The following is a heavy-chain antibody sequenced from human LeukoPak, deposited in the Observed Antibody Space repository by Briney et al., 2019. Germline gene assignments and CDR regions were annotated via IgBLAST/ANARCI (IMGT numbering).Heavy chain of an antibody. J-gene: IGHJ4*02. V-gene: IGHV4-39*07. Sequence: SETLSLTCTVSDVSIRSGSYYWGWIRQPPGKGLEWIGSIYYSGSTYYNPSLKSRVTISVDTSKNQFSLKLSSVTAADTAVYYCARDRIAADKPDGYYFDYWGQGTLVTVSS. CDR2: IYYSGST. CDR3: ARDRIAADKPDGYYFDY. CDR1: DVSIRSGSYY. D-gene: IGHD6-13*01.